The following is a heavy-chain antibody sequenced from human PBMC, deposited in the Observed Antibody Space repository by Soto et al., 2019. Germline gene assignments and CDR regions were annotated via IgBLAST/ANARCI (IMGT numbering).Heavy chain of an antibody. CDR3: ARDPAP. CDR1: GGSITRGGYY. Sequence: QVQLQESGPGLVKPSETLSLTCTVSGGSITRGGYYWSWIRQHPGQGLEWIGYIYNSGTTYYNPSLKSRVTISVVTSTNRFSLKLTSVTAADTAVYYCARDPAPWGPGTLVTVSS. J-gene: IGHJ5*02. V-gene: IGHV4-31*03. CDR2: IYNSGTT.